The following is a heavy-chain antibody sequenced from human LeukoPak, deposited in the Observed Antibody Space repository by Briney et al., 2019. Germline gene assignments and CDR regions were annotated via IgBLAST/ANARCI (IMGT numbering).Heavy chain of an antibody. CDR1: GGSISSYY. J-gene: IGHJ6*02. V-gene: IGHV4-59*01. Sequence: SETLSLTCTVSGGSISSYYWSWIRQPPGKGLEWIGYIYYSGSTNYNPSLKSRVTISVDTSKNQFSLKLSSVTAADTAVYYCARDSGGATDYYYYGMDVWSQGTTVTVSS. CDR2: IYYSGST. D-gene: IGHD1-26*01. CDR3: ARDSGGATDYYYYGMDV.